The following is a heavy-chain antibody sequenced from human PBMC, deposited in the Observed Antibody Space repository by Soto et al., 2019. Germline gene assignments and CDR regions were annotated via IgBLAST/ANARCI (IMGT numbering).Heavy chain of an antibody. Sequence: QVQLVESGGGVVQPGRSLRLSCAASGFTFSSYGMHWVRQAPGKGLEWVAVISYDGSNKYYADSVKGRFTISRDNSKNTLYLQMNSLRAEDTAVYYCAKDWRLQWPSMGEYFQHWGQGTLVTVSS. D-gene: IGHD4-4*01. CDR1: GFTFSSYG. CDR3: AKDWRLQWPSMGEYFQH. J-gene: IGHJ1*01. V-gene: IGHV3-30*18. CDR2: ISYDGSNK.